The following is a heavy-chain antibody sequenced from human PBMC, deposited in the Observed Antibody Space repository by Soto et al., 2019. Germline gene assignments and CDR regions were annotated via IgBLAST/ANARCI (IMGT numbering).Heavy chain of an antibody. CDR2: IYYSGST. J-gene: IGHJ4*02. D-gene: IGHD3-3*02. CDR3: ARVKLAGRGSFHY. V-gene: IGHV4-31*03. Sequence: SETLSLTCTVSGGSISSGGYYWSWIRQHPGKGLEWIGYIYYSGSTYYNPSLKSRVTISLDTSKNQFSLKLTSVTAADTAIYYCARVKLAGRGSFHYWGQGTLVTVSS. CDR1: GGSISSGGYY.